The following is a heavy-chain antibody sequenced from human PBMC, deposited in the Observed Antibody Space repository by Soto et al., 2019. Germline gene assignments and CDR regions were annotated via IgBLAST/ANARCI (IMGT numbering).Heavy chain of an antibody. CDR2: VYFSGTT. CDR1: GVSITSTSYY. V-gene: IGHV4-39*01. J-gene: IGHJ4*02. Sequence: SETLSLTCTVSGVSITSTSYYWGWIRQPPGKGLEWIGSVYFSGTTYYNPSLKSRVTISVDTSKNHFSLRLSSVTAADTAIYYCARHGSYWGQGTLVTVSS. CDR3: ARHGSY.